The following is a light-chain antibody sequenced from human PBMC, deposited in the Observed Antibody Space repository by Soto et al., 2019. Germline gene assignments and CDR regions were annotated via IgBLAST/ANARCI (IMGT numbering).Light chain of an antibody. CDR1: SSDIGAYNY. CDR3: GSITRSSTSV. CDR2: EVT. Sequence: QSALTQPASVSGSPGQSITISCTGTSSDIGAYNYVSWYQQHPGKAPKLLIYEVTNRPSGVSDRFSGSKSGNTASLTISGLQAEDEGDYYCGSITRSSTSVFGTGTKLTVL. J-gene: IGLJ1*01. V-gene: IGLV2-14*01.